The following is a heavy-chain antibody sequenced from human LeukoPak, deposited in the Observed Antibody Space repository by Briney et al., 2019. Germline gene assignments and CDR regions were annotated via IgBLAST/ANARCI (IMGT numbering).Heavy chain of an antibody. CDR1: GGTFSRYA. CDR2: IIPIFGTA. Sequence: SVTVSCKASGGTFSRYAISWVRQAPGQGLEWMGGIIPIFGTANYAQKFQGRVTITTDESTSTAYMELSSLRSEDTAVYYCARGLETLTMIVVPYAFDIWGQGTMVTVSS. D-gene: IGHD3-22*01. V-gene: IGHV1-69*05. J-gene: IGHJ3*02. CDR3: ARGLETLTMIVVPYAFDI.